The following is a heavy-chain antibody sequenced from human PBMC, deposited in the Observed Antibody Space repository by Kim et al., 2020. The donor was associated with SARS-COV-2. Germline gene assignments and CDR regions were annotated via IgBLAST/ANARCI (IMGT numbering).Heavy chain of an antibody. D-gene: IGHD3-22*01. CDR2: IYPDDSDT. J-gene: IGHJ4*02. Sequence: GESLKISCQASGYRFSDYWIAWVRQMPGKGLEWVGSIYPDDSDTRYSPSFQGQVTISADKSSSTAYLEWRRLKASDTAMYYCARPPKVYSSDAHLEFWGQGTLVTVSS. CDR1: GYRFSDYW. CDR3: ARPPKVYSSDAHLEF. V-gene: IGHV5-51*01.